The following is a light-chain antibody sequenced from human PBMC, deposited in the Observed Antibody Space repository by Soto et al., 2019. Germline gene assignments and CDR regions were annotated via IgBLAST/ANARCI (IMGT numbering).Light chain of an antibody. Sequence: DVVMTQSPLSLPVTLGQPASISCRSSQSLVYSDGIAYLNWFHQRPGQSPRRLIYRASNRDSGVPDRFGVSVSGTDFTLKISRVGAEDVGVYYCMQGTHWPPTFGPGTKVEIK. J-gene: IGKJ1*01. CDR3: MQGTHWPPT. CDR1: QSLVYSDGIAY. V-gene: IGKV2-30*01. CDR2: RAS.